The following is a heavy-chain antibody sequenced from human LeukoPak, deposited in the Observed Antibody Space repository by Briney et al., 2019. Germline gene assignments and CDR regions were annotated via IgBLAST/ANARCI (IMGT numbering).Heavy chain of an antibody. D-gene: IGHD2/OR15-2a*01. Sequence: PGGSLRLSCAASGFIFSSYGMHWVRQAPGKGLEWVALIWYDGSNKYYTDSVKGRLTISRDNSKNTLYLQMNNLRAVDTAVYYCAREGPRGNSQFDYWGQGTLVTVSS. J-gene: IGHJ4*02. V-gene: IGHV3-33*01. CDR2: IWYDGSNK. CDR1: GFIFSSYG. CDR3: AREGPRGNSQFDY.